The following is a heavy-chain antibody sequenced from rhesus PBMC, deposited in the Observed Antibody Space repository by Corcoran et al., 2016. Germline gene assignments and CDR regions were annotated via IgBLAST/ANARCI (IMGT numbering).Heavy chain of an antibody. Sequence: QLQLQESGPGLVKPSETLSLTCAVSGGSISSNYWGWIRQPPGKGLEGIGRIAGRGAGADNHPPPKSPVTNSTGPSKNQFSLKLGSVAAADTAVYYCGRDGLGYWGQGVLVAGS. CDR3: GRDGLGY. CDR2: IAGRGAGA. J-gene: IGHJ4*01. CDR1: GGSISSNY. D-gene: IGHD2-21*01. V-gene: IGHV4-173*01.